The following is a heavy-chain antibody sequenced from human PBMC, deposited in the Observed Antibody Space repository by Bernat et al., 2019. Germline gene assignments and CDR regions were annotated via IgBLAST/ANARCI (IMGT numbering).Heavy chain of an antibody. CDR3: ARDDGGTWALDY. CDR1: GFTFSSYD. CDR2: IGTAGDT. D-gene: IGHD4-23*01. Sequence: VQLVESGGGVVQPGRSLRLSCAASGFTFSSYDMHWVRQATGKGLEWVSAIGTAGDTYYPGSVKGRFTISRENAKNSLYLQMNSLRAEDTAVYYCARDDGGTWALDYWGQGTLVTVSS. V-gene: IGHV3-13*01. J-gene: IGHJ4*02.